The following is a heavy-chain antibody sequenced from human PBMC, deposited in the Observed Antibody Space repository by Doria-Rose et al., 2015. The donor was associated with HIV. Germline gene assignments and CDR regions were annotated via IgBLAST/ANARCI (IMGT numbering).Heavy chain of an antibody. J-gene: IGHJ4*02. CDR2: IFSDDER. CDR3: ARIKSSRWYHKYYFDF. V-gene: IGHV2-26*01. D-gene: IGHD6-13*01. CDR1: GVSLSSPGMG. Sequence: QESGPVLVKTTETLTLTCTVSGVSLSSPGMGVSWIRQPPGKALEWLVNIFSDDERSYKASLKSRLTISRGTSKSQVVLTMTDMDPVDTATYYCARIKSSRWYHKYYFDFWGQGTLVIVSA.